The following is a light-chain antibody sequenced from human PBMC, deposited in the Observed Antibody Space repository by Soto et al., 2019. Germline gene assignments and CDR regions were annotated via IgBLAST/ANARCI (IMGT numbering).Light chain of an antibody. CDR3: QQYDISPLT. J-gene: IGKJ4*01. CDR1: QSVTNSY. Sequence: EIVLTQSPGTLSLSPGERATLSCRASQSVTNSYLAWYQQKAGQAPRLLIYGAYHRATGVPDRFSGSGSGTDFTLTISRLEPDDFAVYYCQQYDISPLTFGGGTKVEI. CDR2: GAY. V-gene: IGKV3-20*01.